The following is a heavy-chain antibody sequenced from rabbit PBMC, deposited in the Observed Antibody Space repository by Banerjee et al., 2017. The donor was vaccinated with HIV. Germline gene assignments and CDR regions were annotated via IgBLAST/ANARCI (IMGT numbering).Heavy chain of an antibody. V-gene: IGHV1S40*01. CDR2: IVADSSGFT. J-gene: IGHJ4*01. D-gene: IGHD2-1*01. Sequence: QSLEESGGDLVKPGASLTLTCTASGFIFSDNYAMCWVRQPPGKGLEWIACIVADSSGFTSYANWAKGRFTVSKTSSTTVTLQMTSLTAADTATYFCAKYDANSGYFNLWGPGTLVTVS. CDR3: AKYDANSGYFNL. CDR1: GFIFSDNYA.